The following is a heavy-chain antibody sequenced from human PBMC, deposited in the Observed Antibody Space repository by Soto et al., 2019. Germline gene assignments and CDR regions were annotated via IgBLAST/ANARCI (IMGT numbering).Heavy chain of an antibody. D-gene: IGHD2-21*02. Sequence: SETLSLPCTVSGGSLSGDYWSWVRQPPGKGLEWIGYIYNTGSTVYNPSFKSRVTISVDTSKNQFSLKLNSVTAADTAVYYCARDLWGYCGTDCYPLDVWGQGTTVTV. CDR3: ARDLWGYCGTDCYPLDV. CDR2: IYNTGST. J-gene: IGHJ6*02. V-gene: IGHV4-59*01. CDR1: GGSLSGDY.